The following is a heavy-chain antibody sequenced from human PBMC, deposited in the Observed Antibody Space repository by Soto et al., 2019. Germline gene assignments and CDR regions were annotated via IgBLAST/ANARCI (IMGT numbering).Heavy chain of an antibody. V-gene: IGHV1-2*04. CDR1: GYTFTGYY. J-gene: IGHJ6*02. Sequence: ASVKVSCKASGYTFTGYYMHWVRQAPGQGLEWMGWINPNSGGTNYAQKFQGWVTMTRDTSISTAYMELSRLRSDDTAVYYCARDRGSIAAAGTGYYYYGMDVWGQGTTVTVSS. CDR3: ARDRGSIAAAGTGYYYYGMDV. D-gene: IGHD6-13*01. CDR2: INPNSGGT.